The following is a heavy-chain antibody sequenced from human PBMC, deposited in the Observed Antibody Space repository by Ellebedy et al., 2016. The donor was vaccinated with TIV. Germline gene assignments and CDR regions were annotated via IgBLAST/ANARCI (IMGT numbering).Heavy chain of an antibody. CDR3: ARDSIVVVPAASSGYYYGMDV. D-gene: IGHD2-2*01. V-gene: IGHV1-69*13. CDR1: GGTFSSYA. Sequence: SVKVSXXASGGTFSSYAISWVRQAPGQGLEWMGGIIPIFGTANYAQKFQGRVTITADESTSTAYMELSSLRSEDTAVYYCARDSIVVVPAASSGYYYGMDVWGQGTTVTVSS. J-gene: IGHJ6*02. CDR2: IIPIFGTA.